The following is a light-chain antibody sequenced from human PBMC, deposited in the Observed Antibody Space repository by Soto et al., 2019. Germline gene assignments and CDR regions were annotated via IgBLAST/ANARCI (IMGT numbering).Light chain of an antibody. V-gene: IGKV1-5*01. CDR3: QQYNNFWT. J-gene: IGKJ1*01. CDR1: QSISSW. CDR2: DAS. Sequence: EIQMTQSPSTLSASVGDRVTITCRASQSISSWLAWYQQKPGKDPRLLIYDASYMARGVPSRFSGSGSGTEFTLTISALQPEDLATYYCQQYNNFWTFGQGTKLEI.